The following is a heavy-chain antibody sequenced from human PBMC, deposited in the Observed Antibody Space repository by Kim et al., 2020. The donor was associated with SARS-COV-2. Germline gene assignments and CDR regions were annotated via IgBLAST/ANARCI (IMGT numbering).Heavy chain of an antibody. CDR3: AREWGFRFLEWYVDY. V-gene: IGHV4-4*07. J-gene: IGHJ4*02. Sequence: SETLSLTCTVSGGSISSYYWSWIRQPAGKGLEWIGRIYTSGSTNYNPSLKSRVTMSVDTSKNQFSLKLSSVTAADTAVYYCAREWGFRFLEWYVDYWGQGTLVTVSS. CDR2: IYTSGST. D-gene: IGHD3-3*01. CDR1: GGSISSYY.